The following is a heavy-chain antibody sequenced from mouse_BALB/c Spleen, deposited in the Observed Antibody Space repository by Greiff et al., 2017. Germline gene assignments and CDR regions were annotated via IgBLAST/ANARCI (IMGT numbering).Heavy chain of an antibody. Sequence: EVHLVESGPGLVKPSQSLSLTCSVTGYSITSGYYWNWIRQFPGNKLEWMGYISYDGSNNYNPSLKNRISITRDTSKNQFFLKLNSVTTEDTATYYCASFYYDYPMDYWGQGTSVTVSS. CDR1: GYSITSGYY. J-gene: IGHJ4*01. CDR3: ASFYYDYPMDY. CDR2: ISYDGSN. D-gene: IGHD2-4*01. V-gene: IGHV3-6*02.